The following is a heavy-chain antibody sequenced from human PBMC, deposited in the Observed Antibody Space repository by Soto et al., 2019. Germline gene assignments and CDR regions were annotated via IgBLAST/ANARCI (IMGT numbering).Heavy chain of an antibody. J-gene: IGHJ6*02. V-gene: IGHV4-30-4*01. CDR3: ARDPGVVPAGTRGMDX. CDR2: IYYSGST. CDR1: GGSISSVDYY. D-gene: IGHD2-2*01. Sequence: PSETLSLTCTVSGGSISSVDYYWSWIRQPPGKGLEWIGYIYYSGSTYYNPSLKSRVTISVDTSKNQFSLKLSSVTAADTAVYYCARDPGVVPAGTRGMDXWGQGTTVTVS.